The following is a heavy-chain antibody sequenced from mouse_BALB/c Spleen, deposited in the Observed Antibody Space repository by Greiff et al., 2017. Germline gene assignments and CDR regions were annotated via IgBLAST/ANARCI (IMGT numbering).Heavy chain of an antibody. CDR2: INPSNGGT. CDR1: GYTFTSYY. D-gene: IGHD2-3*01. J-gene: IGHJ2*01. V-gene: IGHV1S81*02. CDR3: TRGGGYYVYYFDY. Sequence: VQLQQSGAELVKPGASVKLSCKASGYTFTSYYMYWVKQRPGQGLEWIGEINPSNGGTNFNEKFKSKATLTVDKSSSTAYMQLSSLTSEDSAVYYCTRGGGYYVYYFDYWGQGTTLTVSS.